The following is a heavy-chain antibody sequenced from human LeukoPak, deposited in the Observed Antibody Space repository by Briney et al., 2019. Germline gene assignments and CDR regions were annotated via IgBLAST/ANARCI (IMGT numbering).Heavy chain of an antibody. V-gene: IGHV1-18*01. J-gene: IGHJ4*02. CDR1: DFSFTSYG. CDR3: ARANYHGSGSYCDY. D-gene: IGHD3-10*01. Sequence: GASVKVSCKASDFSFTSYGMSWVRQAPGQGLEWMEWISAYNGSTKYAQKLQGRVTMTTDTSTTTAYMELRSLRSDDTAVYYCARANYHGSGSYCDYWGQGTLVTVSS. CDR2: ISAYNGST.